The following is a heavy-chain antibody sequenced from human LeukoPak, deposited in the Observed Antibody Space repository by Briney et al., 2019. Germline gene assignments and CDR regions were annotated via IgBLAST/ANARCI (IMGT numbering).Heavy chain of an antibody. Sequence: PGGSLRLSCAASGFTFGDYYMSWIRQAPGKGLEWVSYISGSGTYTNYADSVKGRFTISRDNAKKSLYLQMNSLRAEDTAVFYCARVGSTVAAGIFDYWGQGALVTVSS. J-gene: IGHJ4*02. D-gene: IGHD6-13*01. V-gene: IGHV3-11*05. CDR1: GFTFGDYY. CDR3: ARVGSTVAAGIFDY. CDR2: ISGSGTYT.